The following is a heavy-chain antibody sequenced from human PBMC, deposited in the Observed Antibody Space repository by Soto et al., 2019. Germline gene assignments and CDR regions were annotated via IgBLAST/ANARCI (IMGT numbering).Heavy chain of an antibody. D-gene: IGHD5-12*01. CDR3: AREGGYDSPHGC. CDR2: TYPSGST. CDR1: GGFISNGDYH. Sequence: SETLSLTCTVSGGFISNGDYHWSWIRQPPGKGLEWIGYTYPSGSTYYNASLRSRVTISIDASKNQFSLKLNSVAAADTAVYYCAREGGYDSPHGCWGQGTLVTVSS. V-gene: IGHV4-30-4*01. J-gene: IGHJ4*02.